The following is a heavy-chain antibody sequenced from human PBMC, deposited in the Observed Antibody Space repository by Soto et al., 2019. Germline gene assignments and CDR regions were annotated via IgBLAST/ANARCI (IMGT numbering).Heavy chain of an antibody. D-gene: IGHD6-13*01. CDR3: ASSQGRRAAAGTPFHY. V-gene: IGHV3-53*01. J-gene: IGHJ4*02. Sequence: GGSLRLSCAASGFTVSSDYMIWVRQAPGKGLEWVSVIYSGGSTYYADSVKGRFTISRDNSKNTLYLQMNSLRAEDTAVYCCASSQGRRAAAGTPFHYWGQGTLVTVSS. CDR2: IYSGGST. CDR1: GFTVSSDY.